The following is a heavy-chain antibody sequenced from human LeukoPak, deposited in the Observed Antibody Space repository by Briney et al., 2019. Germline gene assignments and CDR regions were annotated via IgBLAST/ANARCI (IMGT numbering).Heavy chain of an antibody. D-gene: IGHD3-9*01. CDR1: GFTFNTFN. Sequence: NTGGSLRLSCAAPGFTFNTFNMNWVRQAPGKGLEGVSSITSGGDYIYYADSVKGRFTTSRDNAKNSLSLQLNSLRVEDTAVYYCARGHYDVLAASYKWTPDYWGQGTLVTVSS. V-gene: IGHV3-21*01. CDR3: ARGHYDVLAASYKWTPDY. J-gene: IGHJ4*02. CDR2: ITSGGDYI.